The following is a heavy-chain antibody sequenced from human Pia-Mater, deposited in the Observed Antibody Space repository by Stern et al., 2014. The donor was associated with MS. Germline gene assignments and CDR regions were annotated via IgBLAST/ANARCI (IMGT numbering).Heavy chain of an antibody. CDR2: IYRGGST. J-gene: IGHJ3*02. CDR3: ARDHFTTDAFDI. D-gene: IGHD3-22*01. V-gene: IGHV3-53*01. CDR1: GFTVSSNY. Sequence: VQMVESGGGLIQPGGSLRLSCAASGFTVSSNYMSWVRQAPGQGLEWVSVIYRGGSTYYADSVKGRFTISRDNSKNTLYLQMNSLRAEDTAVYYCARDHFTTDAFDIWGQGTMVTVSS.